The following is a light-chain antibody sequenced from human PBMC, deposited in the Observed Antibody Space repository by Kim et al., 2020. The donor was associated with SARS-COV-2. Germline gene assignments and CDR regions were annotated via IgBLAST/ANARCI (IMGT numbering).Light chain of an antibody. CDR1: SFNIGAAYD. Sequence: QSVLTQPPSVSGAPRQRVTISCTGSSFNIGAAYDVHWYQQHPGTAPKLLIYGNINRPSGVPDRLSGSKSGTSASLAITGLQAEDEADYYCQSYDSSLSGWVFGGGTQLTVL. CDR3: QSYDSSLSGWV. V-gene: IGLV1-40*01. J-gene: IGLJ3*02. CDR2: GNI.